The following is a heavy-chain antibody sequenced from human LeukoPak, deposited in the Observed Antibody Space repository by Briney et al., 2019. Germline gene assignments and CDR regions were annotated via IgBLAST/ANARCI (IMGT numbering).Heavy chain of an antibody. Sequence: PGGSLRLSCAASGLTFSSYAMHWVRQAPGKGLEYVSAISSNGGSTFYANSVKGRFTISRDNSKNTLYLQMGSLRAEDMAVYYCAKDIVVVPAAIIDYWGQGTLVTVSS. CDR3: AKDIVVVPAAIIDY. CDR2: ISSNGGST. V-gene: IGHV3-64*01. J-gene: IGHJ4*02. D-gene: IGHD2-2*02. CDR1: GLTFSSYA.